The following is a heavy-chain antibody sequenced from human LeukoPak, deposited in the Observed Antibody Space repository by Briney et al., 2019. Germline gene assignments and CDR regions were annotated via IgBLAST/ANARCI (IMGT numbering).Heavy chain of an antibody. CDR1: GFTFSSYW. CDR2: INGDGTST. CDR3: ASKWELLY. D-gene: IGHD1-26*01. V-gene: IGHV3-74*01. Sequence: GGSLRLSCAASGFTFSSYWMHWVRQAPGKGLVWVSRINGDGTSTTHADSVKGRFTISRDNARNTLYLQMNSLRAEDTAVYYCASKWELLYWGQGTLVTVSS. J-gene: IGHJ4*02.